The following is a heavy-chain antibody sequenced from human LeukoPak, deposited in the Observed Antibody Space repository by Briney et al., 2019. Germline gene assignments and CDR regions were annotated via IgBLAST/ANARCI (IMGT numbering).Heavy chain of an antibody. CDR2: ISRSGST. CDR3: ARQRTVSTTRGFDV. V-gene: IGHV4-30-2*01. D-gene: IGHD5/OR15-5a*01. Sequence: SQTLSLTCAVPGGSINSGGYSWSWIRQPPGKGLEWIGDISRSGSTNYNPSLKSRLPISLDTSMTHFSLNLRSVTAADTAVYWCARQRTVSTTRGFDVWGQGTMVTVSS. J-gene: IGHJ3*01. CDR1: GGSINSGGYS.